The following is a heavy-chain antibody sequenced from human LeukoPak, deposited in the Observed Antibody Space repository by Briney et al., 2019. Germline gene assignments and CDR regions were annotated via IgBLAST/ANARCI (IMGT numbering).Heavy chain of an antibody. Sequence: SETLSLTCTVSGASLSNYYWSWIRQPAGKGLELIGRIYTSESTNYHPSFKSRVTMSVDRSKNQFSLNLSSVTAADTDMYCCARGILAPDYWGQGTLVTVSS. CDR2: IYTSEST. J-gene: IGHJ4*02. CDR3: ARGILAPDY. CDR1: GASLSNYY. D-gene: IGHD2-15*01. V-gene: IGHV4-4*07.